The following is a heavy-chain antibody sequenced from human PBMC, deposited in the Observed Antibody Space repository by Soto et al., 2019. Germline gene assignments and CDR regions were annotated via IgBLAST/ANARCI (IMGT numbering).Heavy chain of an antibody. D-gene: IGHD2-2*01. Sequence: EVHLLESGGGFVQPGGSLRLSCVASGFSFSSHAMTWVRQAPGKGLEWVSVISAGSVNTYYAESVKGRFTVSRDNSKNTRWLQMASLRVEDTGLYYCARQKLKSSTWSGSLDSWGQGTLVTVSS. CDR3: ARQKLKSSTWSGSLDS. CDR2: ISAGSVNT. J-gene: IGHJ4*02. CDR1: GFSFSSHA. V-gene: IGHV3-23*01.